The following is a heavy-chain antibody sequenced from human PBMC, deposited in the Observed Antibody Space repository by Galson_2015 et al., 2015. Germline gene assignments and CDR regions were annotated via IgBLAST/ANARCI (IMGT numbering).Heavy chain of an antibody. CDR1: GFTFVDYA. V-gene: IGHV3-33*08. CDR3: ARGAGEGGWDFFAY. D-gene: IGHD4-17*01. J-gene: IGHJ4*02. Sequence: SLRLSCAASGFTFVDYAMHWVRQVPGKGLEWVAVIWYDGSNTYYADSVKGRFTISRDNSKNTLYLQMNSLRVEDTAVYYCARGAGEGGWDFFAYWGQGTLVTVSS. CDR2: IWYDGSNT.